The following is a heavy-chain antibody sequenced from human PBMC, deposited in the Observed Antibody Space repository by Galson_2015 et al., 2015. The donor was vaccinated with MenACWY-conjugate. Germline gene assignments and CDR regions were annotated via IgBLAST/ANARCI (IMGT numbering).Heavy chain of an antibody. CDR2: IRGSGDNS. V-gene: IGHV3-23*01. D-gene: IGHD3-22*01. CDR1: GFTFSAYA. Sequence: SLRLSCAASGFTFSAYAMTWVRQAPGTGLEWVSSIRGSGDNSYYADTVKGRFTIPRDNSRSTLYLQMNSLRVDDTAVYFCAKKIDASGYFDSWGPGILVTVSS. J-gene: IGHJ4*02. CDR3: AKKIDASGYFDS.